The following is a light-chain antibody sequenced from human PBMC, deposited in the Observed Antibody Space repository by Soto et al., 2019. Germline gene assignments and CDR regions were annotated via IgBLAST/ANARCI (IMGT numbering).Light chain of an antibody. J-gene: IGKJ4*01. V-gene: IGKV1-8*01. Sequence: AIRMTQSPSSLSASTGDRVTITCRASQGISSYLAWYQQKPGKAPKLLIYAASTLQSGVPSRFSGSGSGTDFTLTISSLQSEDFATYYCQQYYSYPITFGGGTKVDIK. CDR3: QQYYSYPIT. CDR1: QGISSY. CDR2: AAS.